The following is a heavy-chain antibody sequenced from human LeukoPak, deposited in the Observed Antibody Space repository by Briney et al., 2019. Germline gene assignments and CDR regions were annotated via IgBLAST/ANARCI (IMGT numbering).Heavy chain of an antibody. V-gene: IGHV4-39*01. D-gene: IGHD3-22*01. Sequence: PSGTLSLTCTVSGGSISSSSYYWGWIRQRPGKGLEWIGSIYYSGSTYYNPSLKSRVTISVDTSKNQFSLKLSSVTAADTAVYYCARKMYYYDSSGYGRAFDIWGQGTMVTVSS. J-gene: IGHJ3*02. CDR3: ARKMYYYDSSGYGRAFDI. CDR1: GGSISSSSYY. CDR2: IYYSGST.